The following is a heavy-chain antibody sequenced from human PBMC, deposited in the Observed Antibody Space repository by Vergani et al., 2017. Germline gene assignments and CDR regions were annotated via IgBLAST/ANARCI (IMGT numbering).Heavy chain of an antibody. Sequence: QVQLQESGPGLVKPSQTLSLTCTVSGGSISSGSYYWSWIRQPAGKGLEWIGRIYTSGSTNYNPSLKSRVTISVDTSKKQFSLKLSSVTAADTVVYYCARDGRGPDYYYYGMDVWGQGTTVTVSS. J-gene: IGHJ6*02. CDR3: ARDGRGPDYYYYGMDV. CDR1: GGSISSGSYY. V-gene: IGHV4-61*02. CDR2: IYTSGST.